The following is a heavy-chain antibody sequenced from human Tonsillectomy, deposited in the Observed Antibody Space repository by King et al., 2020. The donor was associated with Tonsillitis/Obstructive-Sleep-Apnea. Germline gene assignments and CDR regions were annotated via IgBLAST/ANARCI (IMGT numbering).Heavy chain of an antibody. Sequence: VQLVESGGGVVQPGRSLRLSCAASAFTFSGYAMHWVRQAPGKGLEWVALISYDGSNKYYADSVKGRFTISRDNSKNTLYLQMNSLRAEDTAVYYCARDLQDTVVILGAKRYPKTNYYYGMDVWGQGTTVTVSS. CDR2: ISYDGSNK. D-gene: IGHD2-2*01. J-gene: IGHJ6*02. CDR1: AFTFSGYA. CDR3: ARDLQDTVVILGAKRYPKTNYYYGMDV. V-gene: IGHV3-30*04.